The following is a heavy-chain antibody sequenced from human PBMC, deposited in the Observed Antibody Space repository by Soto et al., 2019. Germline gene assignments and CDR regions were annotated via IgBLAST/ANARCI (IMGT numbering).Heavy chain of an antibody. CDR1: GYTFTSYG. V-gene: IGHV1-18*01. CDR2: ISGYNGKT. CDR3: SGEGDVPYYYYGMDV. D-gene: IGHD2-21*02. J-gene: IGHJ6*02. Sequence: QVQLVQSGGEVRKPGASVTVSCKASGYTFTSYGISWVRQAPGQGLEWMGWISGYNGKTNYAQKVQDRVTMTTDTAXRTVYFDLRILSFDDTAVYYCSGEGDVPYYYYGMDVGGQGTTVTVS.